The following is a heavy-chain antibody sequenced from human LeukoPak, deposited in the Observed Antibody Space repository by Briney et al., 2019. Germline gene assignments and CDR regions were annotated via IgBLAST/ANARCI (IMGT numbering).Heavy chain of an antibody. CDR3: VKVVRDYIDY. Sequence: GGSLRLSCEASGFAFSSFSMCWVRQPPGKGLEWVSVITGSGDSTSYADSVKGRFTISRDNSKNTVYLQMNSLTAEDTAIYYCVKVVRDYIDYWGLGTLVTVSS. D-gene: IGHD3-10*01. CDR1: GFAFSSFS. V-gene: IGHV3-23*01. CDR2: ITGSGDST. J-gene: IGHJ4*02.